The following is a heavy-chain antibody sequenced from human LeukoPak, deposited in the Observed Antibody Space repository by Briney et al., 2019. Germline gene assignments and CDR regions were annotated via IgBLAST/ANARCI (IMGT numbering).Heavy chain of an antibody. CDR3: ARRRYCSNTSCYEGAFDI. CDR1: GYSFTSYW. CDR2: IYPGDSDT. J-gene: IGHJ3*02. Sequence: GESLKISCKGSGYSFTSYWISWVRQMPGKGLEWMGIIYPGDSDTRYRPSFQGQVTMSADKSISTAYLQWSSLKASDTAVYYCARRRYCSNTSCYEGAFDIWGQGTMVTVSS. D-gene: IGHD2-2*01. V-gene: IGHV5-51*01.